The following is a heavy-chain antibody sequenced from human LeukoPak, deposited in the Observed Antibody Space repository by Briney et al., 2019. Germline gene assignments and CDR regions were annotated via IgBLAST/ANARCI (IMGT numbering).Heavy chain of an antibody. V-gene: IGHV3-53*01. J-gene: IGHJ4*02. CDR2: LYSDGNT. CDR1: GFTVITND. CDR3: ARGVEPLAANTLAY. D-gene: IGHD1-14*01. Sequence: GGSLRLSCSASGFTVITNDMAWVRQAPGKGLEWVSVLYSDGNTKCADSVQGRFTISRDNSKNTLYLEMNSLSPDDTAVYYCARGVEPLAANTLAYWGQGTLVTVSS.